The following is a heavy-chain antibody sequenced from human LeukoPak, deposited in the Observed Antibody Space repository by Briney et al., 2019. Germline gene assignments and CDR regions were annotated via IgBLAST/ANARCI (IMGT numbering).Heavy chain of an antibody. CDR2: INHSGST. CDR3: ARDLGYSGSYYAY. CDR1: GGSFSGYY. Sequence: SETLSLTCAVYGGSFSGYYWSWIRQPPGKGPEWIGEINHSGSTNYNPSLKSRVTISVDTSKNQFSLKLSSVTAADTAVYYCARDLGYSGSYYAYWGQGTLVTVSS. V-gene: IGHV4-34*01. J-gene: IGHJ4*02. D-gene: IGHD1-26*01.